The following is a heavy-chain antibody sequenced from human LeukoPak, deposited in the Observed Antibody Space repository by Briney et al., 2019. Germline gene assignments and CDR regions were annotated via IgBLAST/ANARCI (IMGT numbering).Heavy chain of an antibody. CDR2: ISYDGSNK. J-gene: IGHJ4*02. CDR3: ARVRPWVFDY. CDR1: GFTFTSYV. Sequence: GRSLRLSCAASGFTFTSYVMHWVRQAPGKGLQWVALISYDGSNKYYADSVKGRFTISRDNSKNTLYLQMNNLRAEDTAVYYCARVRPWVFDYWGQGTLVTVSS. V-gene: IGHV3-30*03.